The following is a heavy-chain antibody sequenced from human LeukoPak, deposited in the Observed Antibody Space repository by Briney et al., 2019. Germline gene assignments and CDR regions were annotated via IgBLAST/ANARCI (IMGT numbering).Heavy chain of an antibody. J-gene: IGHJ3*01. CDR3: ERGSXSENNYYDSSGYYSDAFDX. CDR2: IYYSGST. CDR1: GGSISSYY. V-gene: IGHV4-59*01. D-gene: IGHD3-22*01. Sequence: SETLSLTCTVSGGSISSYYWSWIRQPPGKGLEWIGYIYYSGSTNYNPSLKSRVTISVDTSKNQFSLKLSSVTAADTAVYYCERGSXSENNYYDSSGYYSDAFDXWGQXXMVT.